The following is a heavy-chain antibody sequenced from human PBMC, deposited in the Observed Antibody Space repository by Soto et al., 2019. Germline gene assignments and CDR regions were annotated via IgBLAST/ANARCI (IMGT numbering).Heavy chain of an antibody. CDR2: ISGSGGST. Sequence: GGSLRLSCAASGFTFSSYAMSWVRQAPGKGLEWVSAISGSGGSTYYADSVKGRFTISRDNSKNTLYLQMNSLRAEDTAVYYCAKKKVLGYSNYHTPFDYWGQGTLVTVSS. CDR3: AKKKVLGYSNYHTPFDY. CDR1: GFTFSSYA. D-gene: IGHD4-4*01. V-gene: IGHV3-23*01. J-gene: IGHJ4*02.